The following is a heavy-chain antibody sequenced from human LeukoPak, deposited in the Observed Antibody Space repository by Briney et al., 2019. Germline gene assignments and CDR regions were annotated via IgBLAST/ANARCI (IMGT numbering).Heavy chain of an antibody. D-gene: IGHD3-3*01. V-gene: IGHV3-21*01. CDR3: AGEAIRFLEWLSYNWFDP. CDR2: ISSSGSYI. J-gene: IGHJ5*02. CDR1: GFTFSSYS. Sequence: GGSLRLSCAASGFTFSSYSMNWVRQAPGKGLEWVSSISSSGSYIYYADSVKGRFTIPRDNAKNSLYLQMNSLRAEDTAVYYCAGEAIRFLEWLSYNWFDPWGQGTLVTVSS.